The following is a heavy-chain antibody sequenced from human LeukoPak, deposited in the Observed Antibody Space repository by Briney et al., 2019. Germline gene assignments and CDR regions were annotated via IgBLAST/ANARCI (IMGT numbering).Heavy chain of an antibody. V-gene: IGHV3-21*01. CDR1: GFTFNAYS. CDR3: ARISYGSGSSRLDY. Sequence: GGSLRLSCAASGFTFNAYSMNWVRQAPGKGLEWVSSINTYGNYIYYADSLKGRFTISRDNAKNSLYLQMNSLRAEDTAVYYCARISYGSGSSRLDYWGQGTLVTVSS. D-gene: IGHD3-10*01. J-gene: IGHJ4*02. CDR2: INTYGNYI.